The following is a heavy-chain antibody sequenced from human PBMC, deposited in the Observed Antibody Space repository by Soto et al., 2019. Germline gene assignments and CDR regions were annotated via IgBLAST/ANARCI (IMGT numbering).Heavy chain of an antibody. CDR1: GYTLTELS. CDR3: ATSFLHSEWLLYRYFDY. J-gene: IGHJ4*02. D-gene: IGHD3-3*01. Sequence: ASVKVSCKVSGYTLTELSMHWVRQAPGKGLEWMGGFDPEDGETIYAQKFQGRVTMTEDTSTDTAYMELSSLRSEDTAVYYCATSFLHSEWLLYRYFDYWGQGTLVTVSS. CDR2: FDPEDGET. V-gene: IGHV1-24*01.